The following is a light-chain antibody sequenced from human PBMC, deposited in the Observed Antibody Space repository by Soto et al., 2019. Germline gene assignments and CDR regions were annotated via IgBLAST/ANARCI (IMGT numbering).Light chain of an antibody. J-gene: IGLJ2*01. CDR1: SSDVGGYNY. CDR2: EVS. CDR3: SSSTINNTVL. Sequence: QSALTQPASMSGSPGQSITISCNGTSSDVGGYNYVSWYQRHPGKAPKLMIYEVSNRPSGVSNRFSGSKSGNTASLTIYGLQAEDEADYYCSSSTINNTVLFGGGTKLTVL. V-gene: IGLV2-14*01.